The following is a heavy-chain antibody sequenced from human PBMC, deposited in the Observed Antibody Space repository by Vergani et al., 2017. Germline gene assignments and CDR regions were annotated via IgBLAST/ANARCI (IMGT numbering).Heavy chain of an antibody. CDR3: ARAYNWNNNWFDP. V-gene: IGHV1-69*02. D-gene: IGHD1/OR15-1a*01. J-gene: IGHJ5*02. CDR2: IIPILGIA. CDR1: GGTFSSYT. Sequence: QVQLVQSGAEVKKPGSSVKVSCKASGGTFSSYTISWVRQAPGQGLEWMGRIIPILGIANYAQKFQGRVTITADKSTSTAYMELSSLRSEDTAVYYCARAYNWNNNWFDPWGQGTLVTVSS.